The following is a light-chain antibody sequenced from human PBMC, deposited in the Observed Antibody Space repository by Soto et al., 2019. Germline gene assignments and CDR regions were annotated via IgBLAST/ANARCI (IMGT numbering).Light chain of an antibody. CDR1: NSNIGNNH. J-gene: IGLJ2*01. V-gene: IGLV1-51*02. CDR3: GTWDDSLNAVV. Sequence: QSVLTQPPSVSAARGQRVTISCSGSNSNIGNNHVSWYQQFPGIAPRLLIYENVHRASGIPDRLSGSKSGTSATLGITGLQTADEADYFCGTWDDSLNAVVFGGGTKLTVL. CDR2: ENV.